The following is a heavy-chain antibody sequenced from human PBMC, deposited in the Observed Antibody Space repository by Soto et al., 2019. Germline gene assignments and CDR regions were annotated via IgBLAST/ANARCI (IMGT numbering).Heavy chain of an antibody. CDR2: ISAYSGNT. V-gene: IGHV1-18*01. J-gene: IGHJ5*02. D-gene: IGHD3-16*01. Sequence: QVQLVQSGAEVRKPGASVKVACRASGYTFTKYDVSWVRQAPGQGLEWMGSISAYSGNTNYAQNLQGRVTLTTETSTTTAYMELTSLISDDTAVYYCARGGGGGGAGFDPWGQGTLVTVSS. CDR3: ARGGGGGGAGFDP. CDR1: GYTFTKYD.